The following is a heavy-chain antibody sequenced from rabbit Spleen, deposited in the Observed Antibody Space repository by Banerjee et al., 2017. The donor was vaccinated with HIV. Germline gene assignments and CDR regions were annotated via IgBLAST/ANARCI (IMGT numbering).Heavy chain of an antibody. V-gene: IGHV1S40*01. D-gene: IGHD2-1*01. CDR1: GLDFTSGYD. CDR3: ARAATVYEDYFNL. Sequence: QSLEESGGDLVKPGASLTLTCTASGLDFTSGYDMCWVRQAPGKGPEWIACIRTGNGGKTYYTSWAKGRFTISKTASTTVTLQMTGLTVADTATYFCARAATVYEDYFNLWGPGTLRHRL. J-gene: IGHJ4*01. CDR2: IRTGNGGKT.